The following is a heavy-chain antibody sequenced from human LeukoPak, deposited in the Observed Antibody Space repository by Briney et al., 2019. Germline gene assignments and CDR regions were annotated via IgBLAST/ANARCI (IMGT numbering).Heavy chain of an antibody. V-gene: IGHV3-23*01. J-gene: IGHJ4*02. CDR2: ISDSGGGT. CDR3: AKAPPYSSFDY. Sequence: PGGSLRLSCAASGFTFSSYAMNWVRQAPGKGLEWVSVISDSGGGTSYADSVKGRFTISRDNSNNTLYPQMNSLSAEDTAVYYCAKAPPYSSFDYWGQGTLVTVSS. D-gene: IGHD3-22*01. CDR1: GFTFSSYA.